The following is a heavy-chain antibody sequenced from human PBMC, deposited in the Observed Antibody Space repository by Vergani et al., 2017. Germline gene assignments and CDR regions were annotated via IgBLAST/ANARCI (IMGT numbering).Heavy chain of an antibody. CDR2: IIPILGIA. J-gene: IGHJ3*02. Sequence: QVQLVQSGAEVKKPGASVKVSCKASGYTFTSYGISWVRQAPGQGLEWMGRIIPILGIANYAQKFQGRVTITADKSTSTAYMERSSLRSEDTAVYYWAGGWVGSYYYGAFDIWGQGTMVTVSS. CDR1: GYTFTSYG. D-gene: IGHD1-26*01. V-gene: IGHV1-69*04. CDR3: AGGWVGSYYYGAFDI.